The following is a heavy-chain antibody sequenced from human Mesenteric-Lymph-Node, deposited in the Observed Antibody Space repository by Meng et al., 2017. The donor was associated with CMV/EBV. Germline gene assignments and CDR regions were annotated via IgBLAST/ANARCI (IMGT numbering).Heavy chain of an antibody. Sequence: FTNYYMHWVRQAPGRGLEWMGMINPSGGSTSYAQKFQGRVTMTRDTSTSTVYMELSSLRSEDTAVYYCARDGGRITTVTTGSVWFDPWGQGTLVTVSS. CDR1: FTNYY. J-gene: IGHJ5*02. CDR2: INPSGGST. D-gene: IGHD4-17*01. CDR3: ARDGGRITTVTTGSVWFDP. V-gene: IGHV1-46*01.